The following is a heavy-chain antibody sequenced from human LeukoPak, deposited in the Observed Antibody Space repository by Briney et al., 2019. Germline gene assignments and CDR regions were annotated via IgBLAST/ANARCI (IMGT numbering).Heavy chain of an antibody. CDR2: IRYDGSNK. V-gene: IGHV3-30*02. Sequence: GGSLRLSCAVSGFTFSAYGMQWVRQAPGKGLEWVAFIRYDGSNKYYADSVKGRFTISRDNSKNTLYLQMNSLRAEDTAVYYCAKDSTYYYGSGSYYNLDYWGQGTLVTVSS. D-gene: IGHD3-10*01. CDR3: AKDSTYYYGSGSYYNLDY. J-gene: IGHJ4*02. CDR1: GFTFSAYG.